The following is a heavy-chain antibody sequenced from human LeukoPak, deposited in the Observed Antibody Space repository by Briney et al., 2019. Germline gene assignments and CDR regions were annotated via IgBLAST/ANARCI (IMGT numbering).Heavy chain of an antibody. Sequence: SETPSLTCTVSGGSISSHYWSWIRQPPGKGLEWIGDIYYSGSTNYNPSLKSRVTISVDTSRNQFSLKLSSVTAADTAVYYCAREGGEWELLGYFDYWGQGTLVTVSS. V-gene: IGHV4-59*11. J-gene: IGHJ4*02. CDR3: AREGGEWELLGYFDY. CDR2: IYYSGST. CDR1: GGSISSHY. D-gene: IGHD1-26*01.